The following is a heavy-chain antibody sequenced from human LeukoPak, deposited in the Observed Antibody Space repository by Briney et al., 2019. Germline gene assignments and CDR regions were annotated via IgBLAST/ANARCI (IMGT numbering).Heavy chain of an antibody. CDR1: GYTFTSYG. CDR3: TRDDYSSSSIWFEP. D-gene: IGHD6-6*01. V-gene: IGHV1-18*01. Sequence: ASPKVSCKPSGYTFTSYGISWGSQTPGQGGEWVGWISVYNGNTNYTQTLRGRVTLTTHSTTSTAYMELRSLISDDTAVYYSTRDDYSSSSIWFEPSGQRTLVTVSS. J-gene: IGHJ5*02. CDR2: ISVYNGNT.